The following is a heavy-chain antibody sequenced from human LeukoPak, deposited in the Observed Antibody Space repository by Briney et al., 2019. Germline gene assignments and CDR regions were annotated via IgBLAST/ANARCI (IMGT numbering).Heavy chain of an antibody. V-gene: IGHV4-59*01. CDR1: GGSISGYY. D-gene: IGHD3-10*01. J-gene: IGHJ4*02. CDR2: INYSGST. Sequence: PSETLSLTCTVSGGSISGYYWSWIRQPPGKGLEWIGSINYSGSTNCNPSLKSRVTISVDTSMSHFSLRLSSVTAVDTAVYYCARTRARLDYWGQGTLVTVSS. CDR3: ARTRARLDY.